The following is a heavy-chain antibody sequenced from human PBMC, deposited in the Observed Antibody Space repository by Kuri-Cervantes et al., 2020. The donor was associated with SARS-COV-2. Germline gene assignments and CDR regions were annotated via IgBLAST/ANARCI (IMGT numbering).Heavy chain of an antibody. D-gene: IGHD1-26*01. CDR3: ARLGLGGGSYYGPPPSAFDI. V-gene: IGHV4-59*08. CDR2: IYYSGST. J-gene: IGHJ3*02. Sequence: SETLSLTCTVSGGSMISYSWSWIRQPPGKGLEWIGYIYYSGSTNYNPSLKSRVTISVDTSKNQFTLKLSSVTAADTAVYYCARLGLGGGSYYGPPPSAFDIWGQGTMVTVSS. CDR1: GGSMISYS.